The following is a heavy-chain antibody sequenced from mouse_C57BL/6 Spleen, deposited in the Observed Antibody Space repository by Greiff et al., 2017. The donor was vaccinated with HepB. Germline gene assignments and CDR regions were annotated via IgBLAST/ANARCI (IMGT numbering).Heavy chain of an antibody. J-gene: IGHJ2*01. V-gene: IGHV1-19*01. CDR2: INPYNGGT. D-gene: IGHD1-1*01. CDR1: GYTFTDYY. Sequence: VQLQQSGPVLVKPGASVKMSCKASGYTFTDYYMNWVKQSHGKSLEWIGVINPYNGGTSYNQKFKGKATLTVDKSSSTAYMELNSLTSEDSAVYYCARRNYGSSYSLFDYWGQGTTLTVSS. CDR3: ARRNYGSSYSLFDY.